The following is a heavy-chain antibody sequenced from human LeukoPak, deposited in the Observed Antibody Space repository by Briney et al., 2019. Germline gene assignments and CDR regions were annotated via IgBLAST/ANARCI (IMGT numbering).Heavy chain of an antibody. Sequence: SETLPLTCTVSGGSISSYYWSWIRQPPGKGLEWIGYIYYSGSTNYNLSLKSRVTISVDTSKNQFSLKLSSVTAADTAVYYCARDPRSSGYCSGGSCSDWFDPWGQGTLVTVSS. CDR1: GGSISSYY. V-gene: IGHV4-59*01. CDR3: ARDPRSSGYCSGGSCSDWFDP. D-gene: IGHD2-15*01. CDR2: IYYSGST. J-gene: IGHJ5*02.